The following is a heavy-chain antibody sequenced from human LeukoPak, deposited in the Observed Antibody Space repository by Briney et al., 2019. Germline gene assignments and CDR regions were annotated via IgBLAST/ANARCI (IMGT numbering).Heavy chain of an antibody. CDR1: GYTFTGYC. V-gene: IGHV1-2*02. CDR2: INPDSGGT. CDR3: ARDLGIAAAGCFDY. J-gene: IGHJ4*02. Sequence: ASVKVSCKASGYTFTGYCMHWVRQAPGQGLEWMGWINPDSGGTNYAQKFQGRVTMTRDTSISTAYMELSRLRSDDTAVYYCARDLGIAAAGCFDYWGQGTLVTVSS. D-gene: IGHD6-13*01.